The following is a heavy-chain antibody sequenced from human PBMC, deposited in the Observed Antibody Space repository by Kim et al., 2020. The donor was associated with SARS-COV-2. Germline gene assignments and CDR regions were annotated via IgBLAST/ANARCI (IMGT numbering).Heavy chain of an antibody. CDR2: ISYDGSNK. Sequence: GGSLRLSCAASGFTFSSYGMHWVRQAPGKGLEWVAVISYDGSNKYYADSVKGRFTISRDNSKNTLYLQMNSLRAEDTAVYYCAKGEDIVLGVYASDAFD. V-gene: IGHV3-30*18. J-gene: IGHJ3*02. D-gene: IGHD2-8*02. CDR3: AKGEDIVLGVYASDAFD. CDR1: GFTFSSYG.